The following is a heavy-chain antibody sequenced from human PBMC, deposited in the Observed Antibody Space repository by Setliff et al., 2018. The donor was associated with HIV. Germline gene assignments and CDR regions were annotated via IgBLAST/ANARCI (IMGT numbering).Heavy chain of an antibody. Sequence: ASVKVSCKASGYTFTTYGITWVRQAPGQGLEWMGWISTYNGNTNYAQKFQGRVTMTTVASPSTAYMELRSLRSDDTAVYYGVRTRDHLWFGELFPPGWMDVWGKGTTVTVS. CDR3: VRTRDHLWFGELFPPGWMDV. D-gene: IGHD3-10*01. J-gene: IGHJ6*03. CDR2: ISTYNGNT. CDR1: GYTFTTYG. V-gene: IGHV1-18*01.